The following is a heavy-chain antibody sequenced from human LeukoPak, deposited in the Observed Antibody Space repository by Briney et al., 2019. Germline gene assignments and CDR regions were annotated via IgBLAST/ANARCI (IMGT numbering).Heavy chain of an antibody. V-gene: IGHV1-69*05. D-gene: IGHD6-13*01. J-gene: IGHJ6*03. CDR1: GGTFSSYA. CDR2: IIPIFGTA. Sequence: ASVKVSCKASGGTFSSYAISWVRQAPGQGLEWMGGIIPIFGTANYAQKFQGRVTITRNTSISTAYMELSSLRSEDTAVYYCARGLSGYSSSWYLWYYYYYMDVWGKGTTVTVSS. CDR3: ARGLSGYSSSWYLWYYYYYMDV.